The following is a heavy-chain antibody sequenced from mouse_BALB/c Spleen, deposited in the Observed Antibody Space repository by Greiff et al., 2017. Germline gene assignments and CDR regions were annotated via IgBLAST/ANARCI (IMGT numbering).Heavy chain of an antibody. D-gene: IGHD2-4*01. CDR2: ISYDGSN. CDR1: GYSITSGYY. Sequence: EVQLVESGPGLVKPSQSLSLTCSVTGYSITSGYYWNWIRQFPGNKLEWMGYISYDGSNNYNPSLKNRISITRDTSKNQFFLKLNSVTTEDTATYYCARACGLPAWFAYWGRGTLVTVSA. CDR3: ARACGLPAWFAY. J-gene: IGHJ3*01. V-gene: IGHV3-6*02.